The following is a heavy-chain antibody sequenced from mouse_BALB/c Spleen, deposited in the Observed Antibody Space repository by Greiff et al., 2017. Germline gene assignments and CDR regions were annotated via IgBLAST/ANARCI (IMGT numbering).Heavy chain of an antibody. Sequence: QVQLKESGAELVRPGTSVKISCKASGYTFTNYWLGWVKQRPGHGLEWIGDIYPGGGYTNYNEKFKGKATLTADTSSSTAYMQLSSLTSEDSAVYFCARGLNWGGNYFDYWGQGTTLTVSS. CDR1: GYTFTNYW. J-gene: IGHJ2*01. CDR2: IYPGGGYT. D-gene: IGHD4-1*02. V-gene: IGHV1-63*02. CDR3: ARGLNWGGNYFDY.